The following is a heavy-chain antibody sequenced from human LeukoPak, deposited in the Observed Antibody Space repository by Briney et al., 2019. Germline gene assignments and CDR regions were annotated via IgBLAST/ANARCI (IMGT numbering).Heavy chain of an antibody. Sequence: PSETLSLTCTVSGGSISGYYWSWVRQPPGKGLEWIGYLYSSGSTNYNPSLKSRVTISLDTSENQFSLKLSSVTAADTVVYYCARHYYDRSDSYSFDYWGQGTLVTVSS. CDR2: LYSSGST. CDR1: GGSISGYY. V-gene: IGHV4-59*08. J-gene: IGHJ4*02. CDR3: ARHYYDRSDSYSFDY. D-gene: IGHD3-22*01.